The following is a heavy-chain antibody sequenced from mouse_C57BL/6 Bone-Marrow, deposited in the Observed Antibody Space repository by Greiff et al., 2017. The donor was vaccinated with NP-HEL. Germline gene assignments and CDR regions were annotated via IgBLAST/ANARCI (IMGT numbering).Heavy chain of an antibody. CDR3: AILYYGSPYAMDY. Sequence: VMLVESGPGLVAPSQCLSITCTVSGFSLTSYGVDWVRQSPGKGLEWLGVIWGVGSTNYNSALKSRLSISKDNSKSQVFLKMNSLQTDDTAMYYCAILYYGSPYAMDYWGQGTSVTVSS. CDR1: GFSLTSYG. CDR2: IWGVGST. D-gene: IGHD1-1*01. J-gene: IGHJ4*01. V-gene: IGHV2-6*01.